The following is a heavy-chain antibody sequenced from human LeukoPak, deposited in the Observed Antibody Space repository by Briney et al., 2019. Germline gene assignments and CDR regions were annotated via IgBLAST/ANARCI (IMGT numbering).Heavy chain of an antibody. V-gene: IGHV1-69*13. D-gene: IGHD3-22*01. CDR2: IIPIFGTA. Sequence: SVKVSCKASGGTFSSYAISWVRQAPGQGLEWMGGIIPIFGTANYAQKFQGRVTITADESTSTAYMELSSLRSEDTAVYYCARVREYYDTTPAQPPYYWGQGTLATVSS. CDR3: ARVREYYDTTPAQPPYY. CDR1: GGTFSSYA. J-gene: IGHJ4*02.